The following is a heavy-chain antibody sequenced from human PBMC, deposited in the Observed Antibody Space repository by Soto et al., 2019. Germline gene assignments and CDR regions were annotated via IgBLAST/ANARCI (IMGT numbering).Heavy chain of an antibody. CDR3: GKERRGSGWSVCNF. Sequence: HPGGSLRLACVASGFIFRDYDMNWVRQAPGKGLEWISDISGSGDSARYADSVKGRFTISRDNSRNTLYLQINSLRVDDTAVYYCGKERRGSGWSVCNFWGQGTLVTVSS. CDR2: ISGSGDSA. CDR1: GFIFRDYD. D-gene: IGHD6-19*01. V-gene: IGHV3-23*01. J-gene: IGHJ4*02.